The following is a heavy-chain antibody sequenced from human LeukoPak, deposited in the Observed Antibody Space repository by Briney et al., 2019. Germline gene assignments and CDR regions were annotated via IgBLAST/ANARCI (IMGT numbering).Heavy chain of an antibody. J-gene: IGHJ4*02. D-gene: IGHD3-22*01. CDR2: INHSGST. V-gene: IGHV4-34*01. Sequence: SETLSLTCAVYGGSFSGYYWSWIRQPPGKGLEWIGEINHSGSTNYNPSLKSRVTISVDTSKNQFSLKLSSVTAADTAVYYCARVLKRYYYDSSGSPNDYWGQGTLVTVSS. CDR3: ARVLKRYYYDSSGSPNDY. CDR1: GGSFSGYY.